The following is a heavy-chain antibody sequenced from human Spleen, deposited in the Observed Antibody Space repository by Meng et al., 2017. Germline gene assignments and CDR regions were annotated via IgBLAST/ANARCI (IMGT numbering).Heavy chain of an antibody. J-gene: IGHJ4*02. V-gene: IGHV4/OR15-8*02. Sequence: QVPLQESGPGLVEPSGILSLTCVVSGCSISSIDWWSWVRQPPGKGREWIGEIYHGGDTNYNPSLKSRVTIAIDRSKNQFSLKLSSVTAADTAVYYCASWIYSCGWQWGQGTLVTASS. D-gene: IGHD6-19*01. CDR1: GCSISSIDW. CDR2: IYHGGDT. CDR3: ASWIYSCGWQ.